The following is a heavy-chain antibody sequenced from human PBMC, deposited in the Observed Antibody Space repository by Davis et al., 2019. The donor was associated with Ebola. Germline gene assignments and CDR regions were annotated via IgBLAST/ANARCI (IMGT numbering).Heavy chain of an antibody. V-gene: IGHV3-11*01. D-gene: IGHD5-12*01. J-gene: IGHJ4*02. CDR3: ARGGGYRSASDY. CDR2: IRSDGSTI. Sequence: GESLKISCAASGFTFSDYYMSWIRQAPGKGLEWVSYIRSDGSTIYYADSVKGRFTITRANAKNSLYLQMNSLRAEDTAVYYCARGGGYRSASDYWGQGTLVTVSS. CDR1: GFTFSDYY.